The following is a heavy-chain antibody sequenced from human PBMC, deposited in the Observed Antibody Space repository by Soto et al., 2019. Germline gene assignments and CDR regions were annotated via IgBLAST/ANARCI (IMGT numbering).Heavy chain of an antibody. CDR3: ARHQSHSSSYVDP. CDR2: IYYSGST. V-gene: IGHV4-39*01. J-gene: IGHJ5*02. D-gene: IGHD6-13*01. CDR1: GGSISSSSYY. Sequence: SETMSLTCTVSGGSISSSSYYWGWIRQPPGKGLEWIGSIYYSGSTYYNPSLKSRVTISVDTSKNQFSLKLSSVTAADTAVYYCARHQSHSSSYVDPWGQGTLVTVSS.